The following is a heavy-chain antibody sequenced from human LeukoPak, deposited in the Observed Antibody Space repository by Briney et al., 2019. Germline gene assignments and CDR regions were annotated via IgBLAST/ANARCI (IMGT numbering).Heavy chain of an antibody. D-gene: IGHD6-13*01. CDR2: INSNGGST. CDR3: ARGMGAYSNSWIDH. V-gene: IGHV3-64*01. J-gene: IGHJ5*02. Sequence: PGGSLRLSCAASGFTFSSYAMHWVRQAPGKGLEYVSAINSNGGSTYYGNSMKGRFTISRDNSKNTLYLQMGSLRAEDMAIYYCARGMGAYSNSWIDHWGQGTLVTVSS. CDR1: GFTFSSYA.